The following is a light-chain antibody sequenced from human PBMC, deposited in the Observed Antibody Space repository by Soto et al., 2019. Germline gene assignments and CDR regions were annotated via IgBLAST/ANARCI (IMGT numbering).Light chain of an antibody. CDR2: AAY. J-gene: IGKJ4*01. CDR3: QKYNSAPRT. Sequence: DVQMTQATSSLSASVGDRVTITCRASQGISNYLAWYQQKPGKVPKLLIYAAYILQSGVPSRFSGSGSGTDFNLTISSLQPEDAATYCCQKYNSAPRTFGGGTKVEIK. CDR1: QGISNY. V-gene: IGKV1-27*01.